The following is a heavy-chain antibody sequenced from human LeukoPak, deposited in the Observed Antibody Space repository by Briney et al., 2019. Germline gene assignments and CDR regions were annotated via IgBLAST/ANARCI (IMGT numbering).Heavy chain of an antibody. J-gene: IGHJ3*02. Sequence: PGVSLRLSCAASVFTFSIHSMNGVPDPPARGREWVSSISSKSRYIYYADAVKGRFTISRDNAKNSLYLQMNSLRAEDTAVYSCARAGIAVAGTTTDAVFDIWGPGTTVTVSS. CDR1: VFTFSIHS. V-gene: IGHV3-21*01. D-gene: IGHD6-19*01. CDR2: ISSKSRYI. CDR3: ARAGIAVAGTTTDAVFDI.